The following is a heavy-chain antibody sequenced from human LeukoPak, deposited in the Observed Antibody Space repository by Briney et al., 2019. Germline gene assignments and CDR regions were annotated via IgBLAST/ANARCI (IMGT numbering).Heavy chain of an antibody. J-gene: IGHJ4*02. CDR3: AKSRSRDGYNNFDY. Sequence: SETLSLTCTVSGGSVSSGSYYWSWIRQPPGKGLEWIGYIYYSGSTNYNPSLKSRVTISVDTSKNQFSLKLNSVTAADTAVYYCAKSRSRDGYNNFDYWGQGTLVTVSS. D-gene: IGHD5-24*01. CDR1: GGSVSSGSYY. CDR2: IYYSGST. V-gene: IGHV4-61*01.